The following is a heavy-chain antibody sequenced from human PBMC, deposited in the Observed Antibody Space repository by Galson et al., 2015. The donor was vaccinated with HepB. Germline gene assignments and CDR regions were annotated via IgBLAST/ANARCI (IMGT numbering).Heavy chain of an antibody. D-gene: IGHD6-19*01. Sequence: SVKVSCKASGYTFTSYGISWVRQAPGQGLEWMGWISAYNGNTNYAQKLQGRVTMTTDTSTSTAYMELRSLRSDDTAVYYCARAEPIAVYWYFDLWGRGTLVTVSS. V-gene: IGHV1-18*04. CDR2: ISAYNGNT. J-gene: IGHJ2*01. CDR1: GYTFTSYG. CDR3: ARAEPIAVYWYFDL.